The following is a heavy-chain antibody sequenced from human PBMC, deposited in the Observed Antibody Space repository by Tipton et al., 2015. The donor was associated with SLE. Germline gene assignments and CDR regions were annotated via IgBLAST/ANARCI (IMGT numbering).Heavy chain of an antibody. Sequence: GSLRLSCAASGFTFSSYWMSWVRQAPGEGLEWVANINQDGSKINYVDSVKGRFTISRDNTKNTVYLQMNSLRAEDTAIYYCAKKGYCDSTSCYAHYFDYWGQGTLVTVSS. J-gene: IGHJ4*02. CDR3: AKKGYCDSTSCYAHYFDY. D-gene: IGHD2-2*01. CDR1: GFTFSSYW. CDR2: INQDGSKI. V-gene: IGHV3-7*03.